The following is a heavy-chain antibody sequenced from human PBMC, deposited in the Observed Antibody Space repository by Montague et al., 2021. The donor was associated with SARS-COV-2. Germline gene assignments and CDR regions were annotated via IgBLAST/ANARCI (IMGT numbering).Heavy chain of an antibody. D-gene: IGHD3-22*01. CDR2: IYYSGST. J-gene: IGHJ5*02. Sequence: SETLSLTCTVSGGSVSSGSYYWSWIRQPPGKGLEWIGSIYYSGSTYYNPSLRSRVTISVDTSQNQFSLRVYSVTAADTAVYYCARVPRITMIVVVITDIWFDPWGQGTLVTVSS. V-gene: IGHV4-39*01. CDR3: ARVPRITMIVVVITDIWFDP. CDR1: GGSVSSGSYY.